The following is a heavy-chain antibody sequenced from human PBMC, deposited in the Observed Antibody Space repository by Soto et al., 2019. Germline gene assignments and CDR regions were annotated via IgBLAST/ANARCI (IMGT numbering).Heavy chain of an antibody. CDR2: ISYDGSNK. Sequence: QVQLVESGGGVVQPGRSLRLSCAASGFTFSTYGMHWVRQAPGKGLEWVAVISYDGSNKYCADSVKGRFTISRDNSKNTLFLQMNSLTSEETAVYYCAKELGRYCSGGGCYYFDYWGQVTLVTVSS. CDR1: GFTFSTYG. J-gene: IGHJ4*02. CDR3: AKELGRYCSGGGCYYFDY. D-gene: IGHD2-15*01. V-gene: IGHV3-30*18.